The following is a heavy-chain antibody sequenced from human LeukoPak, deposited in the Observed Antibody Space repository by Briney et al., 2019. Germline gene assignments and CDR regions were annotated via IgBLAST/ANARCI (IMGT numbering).Heavy chain of an antibody. CDR2: IYHSGST. CDR1: GGSISSSNW. CDR3: ARDAIMVRGVIITRARAFDI. D-gene: IGHD3-10*01. V-gene: IGHV4-4*02. Sequence: SGTLSLTCAVSGGSISSSNWWSWVRQPPEKGLEWIGVIYHSGSTNYTPSLKSRVTISVDKSKNQFSLKLSSVTAADTAVYYCARDAIMVRGVIITRARAFDIWGQGTMVTVSS. J-gene: IGHJ3*02.